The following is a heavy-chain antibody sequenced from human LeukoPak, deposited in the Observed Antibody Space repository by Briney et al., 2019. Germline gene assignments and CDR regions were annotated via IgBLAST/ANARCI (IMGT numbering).Heavy chain of an antibody. V-gene: IGHV4-34*01. CDR2: INHSRST. CDR3: ARDDTKLWFGESVGVPQSD. CDR1: GGSFSGYY. J-gene: IGHJ4*02. D-gene: IGHD3-10*01. Sequence: PSETLSLTCAVYGGSFSGYYWSWIRQPPGKGLEWIGEINHSRSTNYNQSLKSRVTISVDTSKNHFSLKLSSVTAADTAVYYCARDDTKLWFGESVGVPQSDWGQGTLVTVSS.